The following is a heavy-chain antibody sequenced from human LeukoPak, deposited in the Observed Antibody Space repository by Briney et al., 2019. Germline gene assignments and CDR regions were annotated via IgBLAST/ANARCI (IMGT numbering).Heavy chain of an antibody. CDR1: GFTFSSYG. Sequence: GGSLRLSCAASGFTFSSYGMTWVRQDPGKGLEWVSGISGSGDSTYYADSVKGRFTISRDNPKNTVYMQMNRLRAEDTAVYYCAKVTNPYGSGSSFAYWGQGTQVTVSS. CDR2: ISGSGDST. CDR3: AKVTNPYGSGSSFAY. J-gene: IGHJ4*02. V-gene: IGHV3-23*01. D-gene: IGHD3-10*01.